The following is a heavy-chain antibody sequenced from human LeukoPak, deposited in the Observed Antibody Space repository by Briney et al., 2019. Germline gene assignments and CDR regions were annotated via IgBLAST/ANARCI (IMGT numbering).Heavy chain of an antibody. D-gene: IGHD5-12*01. J-gene: IGHJ3*02. CDR1: GGSIRTSDYY. CDR2: IYYSGST. Sequence: SETLSLTCTVSGGSIRTSDYYWGWIRQPPGKGLEWIGNIYYSGSTYYIESLKSRVTISADTSKNQFSLKVNSVTAADTAVYYCASTSVATKNAFDIWGQGTMVTVSS. CDR3: ASTSVATKNAFDI. V-gene: IGHV4-39*01.